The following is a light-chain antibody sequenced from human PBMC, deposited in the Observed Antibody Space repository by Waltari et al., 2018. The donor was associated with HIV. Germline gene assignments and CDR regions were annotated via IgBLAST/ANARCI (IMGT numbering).Light chain of an antibody. CDR1: SSDIGAYNY. J-gene: IGLJ2*01. V-gene: IGLV2-8*01. Sequence: QSALTQPPSASGSPGQSVTISCTGTSSDIGAYNYVAWYQQHPGRAPKLLLYDVNQRPSGVPGRFSGSKSGNRASLTVSGLQPDDEADYYCSLYAGSNNLLFGGGTKLTVL. CDR3: SLYAGSNNLL. CDR2: DVN.